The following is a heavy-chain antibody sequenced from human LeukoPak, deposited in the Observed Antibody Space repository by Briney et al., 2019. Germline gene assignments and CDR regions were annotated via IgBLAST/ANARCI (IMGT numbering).Heavy chain of an antibody. CDR3: AKGGYSGYESWFDP. CDR2: ISWNSGSV. V-gene: IGHV3-9*01. CDR1: GFTFSSYA. D-gene: IGHD5-12*01. Sequence: SLRLSCAASGFTFSSYAMSWVRQAPGKGLEWVSGISWNSGSVAYADSVKGRFTISRDNAKNSLYLQMNSLRAEDTALYYCAKGGYSGYESWFDPWGQGTLVTVSS. J-gene: IGHJ5*02.